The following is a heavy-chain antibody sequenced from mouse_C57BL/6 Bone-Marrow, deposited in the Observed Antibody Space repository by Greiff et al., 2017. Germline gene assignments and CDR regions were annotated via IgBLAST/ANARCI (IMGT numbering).Heavy chain of an antibody. CDR3: ARSGPLGRSCDY. Sequence: QVQLQQPGAELVKPGASVKMSCKASGYTFTSYWITWVKQRPGQGLEWIGDIYPTSGRTNYNEKFKSKAILTVDTSTNTANMQLSSLTSEDSAVFCGARSGPLGRSCDYWGQGTTLTVSS. CDR2: IYPTSGRT. J-gene: IGHJ2*01. CDR1: GYTFTSYW. D-gene: IGHD4-1*01. V-gene: IGHV1-55*01.